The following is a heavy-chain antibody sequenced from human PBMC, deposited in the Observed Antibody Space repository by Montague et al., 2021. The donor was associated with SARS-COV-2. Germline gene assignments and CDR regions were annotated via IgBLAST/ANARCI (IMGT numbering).Heavy chain of an antibody. J-gene: IGHJ6*02. CDR2: LYTSGST. Sequence: SETLSLTCTVSGGSISNYYWTWIRQPAGKGLEWIGRLYTSGSTTYNPSLKSRVTMSVDTSKNQFSLNVTSVTAADTAIYYCARETGNSSGWRYYYGMDVWGQGTTVTVSS. CDR1: GGSISNYY. D-gene: IGHD6-19*01. CDR3: ARETGNSSGWRYYYGMDV. V-gene: IGHV4-4*07.